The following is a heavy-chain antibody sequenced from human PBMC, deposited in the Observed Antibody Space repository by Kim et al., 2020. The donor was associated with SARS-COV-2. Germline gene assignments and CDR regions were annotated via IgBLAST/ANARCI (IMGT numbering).Heavy chain of an antibody. J-gene: IGHJ2*01. CDR1: GGSISTYY. V-gene: IGHV4-59*13. CDR3: ARGGVKQWLGL. CDR2: ISYSGST. D-gene: IGHD6-19*01. Sequence: SETLSLTCTVSGGSISTYYWNWIPQSPQKGLEWIGFISYSGSTNYNPSLKSRVAISVDSSKNQFSLNLSSVTAADTAVYYCARGGVKQWLGLWGRGTLVT.